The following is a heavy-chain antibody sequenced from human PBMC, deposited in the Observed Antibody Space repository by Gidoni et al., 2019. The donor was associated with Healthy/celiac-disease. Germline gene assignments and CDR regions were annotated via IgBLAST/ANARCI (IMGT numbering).Heavy chain of an antibody. CDR2: ISYDGSNK. V-gene: IGHV3-30-3*01. J-gene: IGHJ5*02. D-gene: IGHD5-12*01. CDR3: ARGSEMATPGWSWFDP. Sequence: QVQLVESGGGGVQPGRSLRLSCAASGFTFSRYAMHWVRQAPGKGLEWVAVISYDGSNKYYADSVKGRFTISRDNSKNTLYLQMNSLRAEDTAVYYCARGSEMATPGWSWFDPWGQGTLVTVSS. CDR1: GFTFSRYA.